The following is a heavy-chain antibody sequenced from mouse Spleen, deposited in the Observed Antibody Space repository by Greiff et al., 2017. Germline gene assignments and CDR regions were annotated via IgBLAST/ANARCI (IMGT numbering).Heavy chain of an antibody. V-gene: IGHV1-59*01. Sequence: VQLQQPGAEPVRPGTSVKLSCKASGYTFTSYWMHWVKQRPGQGLEWIGVIDPSDSYTNYNQKFKGKATLTVDTSSSTAYMQLSSLTSEDSAVYYCARDYDGYYYFDYWGQGTTLTVSS. CDR1: GYTFTSYW. J-gene: IGHJ2*01. D-gene: IGHD2-3*01. CDR2: IDPSDSYT. CDR3: ARDYDGYYYFDY.